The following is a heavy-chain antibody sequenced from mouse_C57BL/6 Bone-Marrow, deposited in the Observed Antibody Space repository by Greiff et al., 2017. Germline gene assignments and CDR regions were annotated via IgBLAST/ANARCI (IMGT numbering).Heavy chain of an antibody. J-gene: IGHJ1*03. D-gene: IGHD1-1*01. CDR2: IDPSDSYT. V-gene: IGHV1-69*01. CDR1: GYTFTSYW. Sequence: QVQLQQPGAELVMPGASVKLSCKASGYTFTSYWMHWVKQRPRQGLEWIGEIDPSDSYTNYNQKFKGKSTLTVDKSSSTAYMQLSSLTSEDSAVYYCASHYYGSSYWYFDVWGTGTTVTVSS. CDR3: ASHYYGSSYWYFDV.